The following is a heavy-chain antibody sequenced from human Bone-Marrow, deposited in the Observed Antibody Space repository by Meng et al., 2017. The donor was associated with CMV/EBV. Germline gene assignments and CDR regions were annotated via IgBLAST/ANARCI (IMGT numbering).Heavy chain of an antibody. CDR3: AKIGYCSSTSCRLSDY. D-gene: IGHD2-2*01. CDR2: IRYDGSNK. V-gene: IGHV3-30*02. J-gene: IGHJ4*02. CDR1: GFTFSSYG. Sequence: GESLKISCAASGFTFSSYGMHWVRQAPGKGLEWVAFIRYDGSNKYYADSVKGRFTISRDNSKNTLYLQMNSLRAEDTAVYYCAKIGYCSSTSCRLSDYWGQGKLVTVSS.